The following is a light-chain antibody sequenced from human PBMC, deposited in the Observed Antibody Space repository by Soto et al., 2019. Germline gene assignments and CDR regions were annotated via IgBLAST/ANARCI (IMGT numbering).Light chain of an antibody. CDR3: MQALQTRIT. CDR2: LGS. CDR1: QSLLHSNGYNY. J-gene: IGKJ5*01. Sequence: DIVMTQSPLSLPVTPGEAASISCRSSQSLLHSNGYNYVDWYLQKAGQSPHLLIYLGSTRSSGVPDRFTGSGSGTDFTLRISRVEAEDVGVYYCMQALQTRITFGQGTRLEIK. V-gene: IGKV2-28*01.